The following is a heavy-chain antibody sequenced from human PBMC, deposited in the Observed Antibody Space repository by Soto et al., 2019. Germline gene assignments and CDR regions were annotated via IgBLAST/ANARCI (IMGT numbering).Heavy chain of an antibody. CDR3: ATLVRGDLYYYYHYMDV. D-gene: IGHD3-10*01. J-gene: IGHJ6*03. CDR2: VHYSGVT. Sequence: QVQLQESGPGLVKPSETLSLTCTVSGGSLSSYLWGWLRQSPGKGLEYIAFVHYSGVTNYDPSLKSRLSASVDTSKNQFSLSLTSVTAADTAVYYCATLVRGDLYYYYHYMDVWGRGTTVTVSS. V-gene: IGHV4-59*01. CDR1: GGSLSSYL.